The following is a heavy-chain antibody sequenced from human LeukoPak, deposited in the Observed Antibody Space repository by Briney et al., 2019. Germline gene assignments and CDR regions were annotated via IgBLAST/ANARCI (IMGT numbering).Heavy chain of an antibody. V-gene: IGHV4-4*07. J-gene: IGHJ4*02. CDR2: IYTSGST. Sequence: PSETLSLTCTVPGGSISSYYWSWIRQPAGKGLEWIGRIYTSGSTNYNPSLKSRVTISVDKSKNQFSLKLSSVTAADTAVYYCARAIAVAGELDYWGQGTLVTVSS. D-gene: IGHD6-19*01. CDR3: ARAIAVAGELDY. CDR1: GGSISSYY.